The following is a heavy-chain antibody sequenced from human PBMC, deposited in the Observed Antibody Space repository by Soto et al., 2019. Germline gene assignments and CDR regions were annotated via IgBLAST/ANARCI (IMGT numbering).Heavy chain of an antibody. CDR1: GFTFTSSA. CDR2: IVVGSGNT. V-gene: IGHV1-58*02. J-gene: IGHJ3*02. CDR3: AADNDILTGYYAFDI. D-gene: IGHD3-9*01. Sequence: ASVKVSCKASGFTFTSSAMQWVRQARGQRLEWIGWIVVGSGNTNYAQKFQERVTITRDMSTSTAYMELSSLRSEDTAVYYCAADNDILTGYYAFDIWGQGTMVTVSS.